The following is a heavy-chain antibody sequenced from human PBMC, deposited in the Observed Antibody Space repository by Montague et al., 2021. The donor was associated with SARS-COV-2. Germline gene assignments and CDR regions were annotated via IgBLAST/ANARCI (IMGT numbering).Heavy chain of an antibody. D-gene: IGHD3-10*01. V-gene: IGHV4-39*01. Sequence: SETLSLTCTVSGGSISSSSYNWGWIRQPKGTELEWIGNNNYSGSXYYNPSLKSRVTISVDTSKNQFSLKLSSVTAADTAVYSCARRESMVRGVIITFSSPFDYWGQGTLVTVSS. J-gene: IGHJ4*02. CDR3: ARRESMVRGVIITFSSPFDY. CDR2: NNYSGSX. CDR1: GGSISSSSYN.